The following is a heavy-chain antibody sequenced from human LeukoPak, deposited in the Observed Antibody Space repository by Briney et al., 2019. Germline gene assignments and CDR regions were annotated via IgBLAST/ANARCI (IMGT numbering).Heavy chain of an antibody. V-gene: IGHV3-20*04. CDR2: INWNGGST. Sequence: PGGSLRLSCAASGFIFSSYAMSWVRQVPGKGLEWVSGINWNGGSTGYADSVKGRFTISRDNAKNSLYLQMNSLRAEDTALYYCAGGDRNGWYFDYWGQGTLVTVSS. D-gene: IGHD6-19*01. CDR1: GFIFSSYA. J-gene: IGHJ4*02. CDR3: AGGDRNGWYFDY.